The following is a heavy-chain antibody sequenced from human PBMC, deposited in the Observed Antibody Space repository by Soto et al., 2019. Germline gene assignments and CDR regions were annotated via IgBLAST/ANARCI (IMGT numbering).Heavy chain of an antibody. CDR2: INGDGSST. V-gene: IGHV3-74*01. CDR1: GFTFTTYW. J-gene: IGHJ2*01. CDR3: AREFGSYYRPIDH. D-gene: IGHD3-10*01. Sequence: EVQLVESGGGLVEPGGSLRLSCAASGFTFTTYWMHWIRRVPGKGLVWDSRINGDGSSTAYAGSVQGQFTISTDNAKSTGYVQMNSLRDEDTAVDYCAREFGSYYRPIDHWGRGTVVTVSS.